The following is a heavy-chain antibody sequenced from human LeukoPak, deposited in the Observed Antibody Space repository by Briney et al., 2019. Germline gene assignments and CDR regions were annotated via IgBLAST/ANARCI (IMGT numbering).Heavy chain of an antibody. J-gene: IGHJ3*02. V-gene: IGHV4-61*01. CDR3: ARDRGNDDFDI. CDR1: GGSVSSGSYY. D-gene: IGHD3-10*01. CDR2: IYYSGST. Sequence: NPSETLSLTCTVSGGSVSSGSYYWSWIRQPPGKGLEWIGYIYYSGSTNYNPSLKSRVTISVDTSKNQFSLKLSSVTAADTAVYYCARDRGNDDFDIWGQGTMVTVSS.